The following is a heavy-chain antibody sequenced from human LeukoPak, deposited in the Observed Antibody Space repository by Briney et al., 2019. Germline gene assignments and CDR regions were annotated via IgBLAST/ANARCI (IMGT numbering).Heavy chain of an antibody. CDR2: ISGSGGST. Sequence: GGSLRLPCAASGFTFSSYGMSWVRQAPGKGLEWVSGISGSGGSTYYADSVKGRFTISRDNSKNMLYLQMNSLRAEDTAVYYCAGLRDIVVVPAAKPPFDYWGQGTLVTVSS. J-gene: IGHJ4*02. CDR1: GFTFSSYG. V-gene: IGHV3-23*01. CDR3: AGLRDIVVVPAAKPPFDY. D-gene: IGHD2-2*01.